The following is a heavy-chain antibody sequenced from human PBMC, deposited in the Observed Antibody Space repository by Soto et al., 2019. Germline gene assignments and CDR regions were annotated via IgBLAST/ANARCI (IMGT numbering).Heavy chain of an antibody. Sequence: ASVKVSCKASGYTFTDYYLHWVRQAPGHGLEWMGWINPSSGGTKFAQQFHGRVTMTRDTSIATAYMDLSRLTSDDTAVYYCATQSGSAFRYWGQGALVTVSS. D-gene: IGHD6-19*01. J-gene: IGHJ4*02. V-gene: IGHV1-2*02. CDR3: ATQSGSAFRY. CDR2: INPSSGGT. CDR1: GYTFTDYY.